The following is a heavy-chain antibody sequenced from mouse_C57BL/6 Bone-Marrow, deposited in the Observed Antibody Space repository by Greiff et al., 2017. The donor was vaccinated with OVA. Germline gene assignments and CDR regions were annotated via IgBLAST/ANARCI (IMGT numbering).Heavy chain of an antibody. CDR3: ARGDFNYYGSSLLYYGYEDYAMDY. J-gene: IGHJ4*01. CDR1: GYTFTSYW. D-gene: IGHD1-1*01. Sequence: QVQLQQPGAELVRPGTSVKLSCKASGYTFTSYWMHWVKQRPGQGLEWIGVIDPSDSYTNYNQKFKGKATLTVDTSSSTAYMQLSSLTSEDSAVDYCARGDFNYYGSSLLYYGYEDYAMDYWGQGTSVTVSS. V-gene: IGHV1-59*01. CDR2: IDPSDSYT.